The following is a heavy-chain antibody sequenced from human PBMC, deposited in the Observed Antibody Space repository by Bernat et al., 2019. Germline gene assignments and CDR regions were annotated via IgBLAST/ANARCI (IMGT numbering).Heavy chain of an antibody. J-gene: IGHJ6*03. V-gene: IGHV3-11*05. Sequence: QVQLVESGGGLVKPGGSLRLSCAASGFTFSDYYMSWIRQAPGKGLDWVSYISSSSSYTNYEDSVKGRFNISRDNAKNSLYLQMNSLGAEDTAVYYCARGTSTSAPYMDVWGKGTTVTVSS. CDR1: GFTFSDYY. CDR3: ARGTSTSAPYMDV. CDR2: ISSSSSYT.